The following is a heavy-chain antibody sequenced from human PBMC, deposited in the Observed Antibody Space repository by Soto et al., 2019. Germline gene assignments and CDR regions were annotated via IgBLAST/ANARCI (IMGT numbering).Heavy chain of an antibody. J-gene: IGHJ5*02. V-gene: IGHV4-31*03. Sequence: QVQLQESGPGLVKPSQTLSLTCTVSGGSIRSGGYYWSWIRQHPGKGLAWIGYIYYSGSTYYNPSPKNRLTISVDTSKNQFSLKRSSVTAADTAVYYCARVFRLTGYFGVGWFDPWGQGTLVTVSS. CDR1: GGSIRSGGYY. CDR2: IYYSGST. D-gene: IGHD3-9*01. CDR3: ARVFRLTGYFGVGWFDP.